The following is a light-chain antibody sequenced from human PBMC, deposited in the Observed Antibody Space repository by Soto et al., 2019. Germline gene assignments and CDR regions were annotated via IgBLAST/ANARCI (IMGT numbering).Light chain of an antibody. V-gene: IGKV1-27*01. CDR2: AAS. CDR1: QSISNY. J-gene: IGKJ4*01. Sequence: DIQMTQSPSSLSASVGDRVTITCRASQSISNYLAWYQQKPGKVPKLLIYAASTLQSGVPSRFSGSGSGTDFTLTISSLHPEDVATYYCQKYNTARRAFGGGTKVEIK. CDR3: QKYNTARRA.